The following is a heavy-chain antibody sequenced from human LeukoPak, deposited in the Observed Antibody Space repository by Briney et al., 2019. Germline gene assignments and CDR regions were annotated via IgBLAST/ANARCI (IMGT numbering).Heavy chain of an antibody. D-gene: IGHD6-13*01. J-gene: IGHJ6*03. CDR1: GGSISSYY. CDR2: IYTSGST. V-gene: IGHV4-4*07. CDR3: ARTYRIAAAGPYYYYYYMDV. Sequence: SETLSLTCTVSGGSISSYYWSWIRQPAGKGLEWIGRIYTSGSTNYNPSLKSRVTMSVDTSKNQFSLKLSSVTAADTAVYYCARTYRIAAAGPYYYYYYMDVWGKGTTVTVAS.